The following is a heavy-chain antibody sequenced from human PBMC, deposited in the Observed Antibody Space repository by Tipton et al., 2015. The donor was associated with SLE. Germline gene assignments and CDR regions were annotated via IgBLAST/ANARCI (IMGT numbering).Heavy chain of an antibody. J-gene: IGHJ3*02. D-gene: IGHD6-19*01. CDR3: AKDQGIAVDDAFDI. V-gene: IGHV3-21*04. Sequence: LSLTCTVSGGSISSSSYYWGWIRQAPGKGLEWVSSISSSSSYIYYADSVKGRFTISRDNAKNTLYLQMNSLRAEDTAVYYCAKDQGIAVDDAFDIWGQGTMVTVSS. CDR1: GGSISSSS. CDR2: ISSSSSYI.